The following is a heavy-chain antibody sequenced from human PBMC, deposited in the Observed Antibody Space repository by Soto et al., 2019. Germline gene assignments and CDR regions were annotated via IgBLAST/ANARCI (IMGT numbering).Heavy chain of an antibody. V-gene: IGHV6-1*01. J-gene: IGHJ4*02. Sequence: SETLSLPCAISGDNVSSNSAAWNWIRPSPSRGLEWLGRTYYRSKWYNDYAVSVKSRITINPDTSKNQLSLQLNSVTPEDTAVYYCAGEDYGGYFDYWGQGTLVTVS. D-gene: IGHD4-17*01. CDR3: AGEDYGGYFDY. CDR2: TYYRSKWYN. CDR1: GDNVSSNSAA.